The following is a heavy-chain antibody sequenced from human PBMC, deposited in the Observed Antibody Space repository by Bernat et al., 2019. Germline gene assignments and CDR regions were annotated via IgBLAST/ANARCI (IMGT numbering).Heavy chain of an antibody. D-gene: IGHD2-2*01. CDR3: ARGRYCDTTKCYDSHNWFGP. CDR2: IYYTGST. CDR1: GGSISTFY. J-gene: IGHJ5*02. Sequence: QQQVPGPGLVKPSETLSLTCTVSGGSISTFYWNWIRQPPGKGLEWIGNIYYTGSTNYNPSLKSRVTISVDTSKNQFSLKLSSVTAADTAVYYCARGRYCDTTKCYDSHNWFGPWGQGTVVTVSS. V-gene: IGHV4-59*13.